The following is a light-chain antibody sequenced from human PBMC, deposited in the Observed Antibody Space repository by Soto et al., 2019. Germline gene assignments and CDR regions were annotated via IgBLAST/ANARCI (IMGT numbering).Light chain of an antibody. Sequence: QAVVTQESSVTVSPGGTVTLTCAPTTGAVTSGNFPSWFQQKPGQPPRALICSIDSKHSWTPARFSGSLLEGKAGLTLSGAQPEDEAEYYCLLYYGGAGVFGTGTKVTVL. CDR1: TGAVTSGNF. CDR3: LLYYGGAGV. V-gene: IGLV7-43*01. J-gene: IGLJ1*01. CDR2: SID.